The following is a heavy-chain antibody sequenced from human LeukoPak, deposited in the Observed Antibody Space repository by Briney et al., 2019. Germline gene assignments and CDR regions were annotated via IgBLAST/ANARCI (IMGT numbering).Heavy chain of an antibody. CDR1: GFTFSDYY. CDR3: ARVRYCSSTSCYKGRDFDY. J-gene: IGHJ4*02. V-gene: IGHV3-11*01. D-gene: IGHD2-2*02. Sequence: GGSLRLSCAASGFTFSDYYMSWIRQAPGKGLEWVSYISSSGSTIYYADSVKGRFTISRDNAKNSLYLQMNSLRAEDTAVYYCARVRYCSSTSCYKGRDFDYWGQGTLVTVSS. CDR2: ISSSGSTI.